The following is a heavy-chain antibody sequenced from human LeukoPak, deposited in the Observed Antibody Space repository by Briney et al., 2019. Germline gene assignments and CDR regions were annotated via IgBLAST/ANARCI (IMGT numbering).Heavy chain of an antibody. V-gene: IGHV1-2*02. CDR3: ARVKPIAADGPNYYVDY. CDR2: INPISGGT. Sequence: GASVKVSCKASGYTFTGYYTHWVRQAPGQGLEWMGWINPISGGTNYAQKFQGRVTMTRDTSISTAYMELTWLTSDDPAVYYCARVKPIAADGPNYYVDYWGQGTLVTVSS. D-gene: IGHD6-13*01. J-gene: IGHJ4*02. CDR1: GYTFTGYY.